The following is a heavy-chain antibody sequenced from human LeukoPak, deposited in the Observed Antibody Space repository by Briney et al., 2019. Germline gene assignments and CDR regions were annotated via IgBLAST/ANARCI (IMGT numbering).Heavy chain of an antibody. Sequence: HGESLKISCKGSGYSFTSYWITWVRQMSGKGLEWMGRIGPSDSYTSYSPSFQGHVTISADKSISTAYLQWNSLKASDTAMYYCASGYSSSLGAFDIWGQGTMVTVSS. D-gene: IGHD6-13*01. V-gene: IGHV5-10-1*01. CDR2: IGPSDSYT. CDR3: ASGYSSSLGAFDI. J-gene: IGHJ3*02. CDR1: GYSFTSYW.